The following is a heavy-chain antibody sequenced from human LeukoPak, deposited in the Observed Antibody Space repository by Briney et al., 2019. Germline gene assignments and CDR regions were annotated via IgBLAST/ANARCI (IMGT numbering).Heavy chain of an antibody. Sequence: ASVKVSCKPSGYTLTSYGISWVRQAPGQGLEWMGWISAYNGNTNYAQKLQGRVTMTTDTSTSTAYMELRSLRSDDTAVYYCARDLGDILTGYYRIDYWGQGPLVTVSS. D-gene: IGHD3-9*01. CDR1: GYTLTSYG. J-gene: IGHJ4*02. CDR2: ISAYNGNT. CDR3: ARDLGDILTGYYRIDY. V-gene: IGHV1-18*01.